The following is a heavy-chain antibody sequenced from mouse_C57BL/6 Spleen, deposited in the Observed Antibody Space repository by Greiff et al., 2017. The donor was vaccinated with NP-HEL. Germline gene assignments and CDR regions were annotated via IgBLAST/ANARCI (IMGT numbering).Heavy chain of an antibody. CDR2: IDPSDSYT. Sequence: QVQLQQPGAELVRPGTSVKLSCKASGYTFTSYWMHWVKQRPGQGLEWIGVIDPSDSYTNYNQKFKGKATLTVDTSSSTAYMQLSSLTSEDSAVYYCARYYDYDGGYWGQGTLVTVSA. CDR3: ARYYDYDGGY. J-gene: IGHJ3*01. D-gene: IGHD2-4*01. CDR1: GYTFTSYW. V-gene: IGHV1-59*01.